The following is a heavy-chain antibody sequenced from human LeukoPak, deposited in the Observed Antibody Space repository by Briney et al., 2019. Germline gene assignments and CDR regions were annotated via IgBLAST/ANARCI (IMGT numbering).Heavy chain of an antibody. CDR1: GFTFSEHY. V-gene: IGHV3-11*01. D-gene: IGHD6-19*01. Sequence: PGGSLRLSCAASGFTFSEHYMSWIRQAPGKGLEWISYISSGGTTIHYADSVKGRFTISRDIAKNSLYLQMSSLRAEDTAVYYCARGSIAVAGASDYWGQGTLVTVSS. J-gene: IGHJ4*02. CDR2: ISSGGTTI. CDR3: ARGSIAVAGASDY.